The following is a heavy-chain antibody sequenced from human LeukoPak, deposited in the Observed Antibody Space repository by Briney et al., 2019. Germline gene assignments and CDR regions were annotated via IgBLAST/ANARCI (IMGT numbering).Heavy chain of an antibody. D-gene: IGHD3-22*01. V-gene: IGHV4-59*01. Sequence: SETLSLTCTVSGGSISSYYWSWIRQPPGRGLEWIGYIYYSGSTNYNPSLKSRVTISVDTSKNQFSLKLSSVTAADTAVYYCAGINYYDSSGYSFPKYYFDYWGQRTLVTVSS. CDR3: AGINYYDSSGYSFPKYYFDY. J-gene: IGHJ4*02. CDR1: GGSISSYY. CDR2: IYYSGST.